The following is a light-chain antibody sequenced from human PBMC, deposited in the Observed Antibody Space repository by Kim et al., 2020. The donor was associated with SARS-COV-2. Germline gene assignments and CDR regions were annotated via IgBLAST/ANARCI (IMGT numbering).Light chain of an antibody. CDR2: GAS. Sequence: LSPGERATLSCRASQSVSSSYLALYQQKPGQAPRLLIYGASSRATGIPDRFSGSGSGTDFTLTISRLEPEDFAVYYCQQYGSSWTFGQGTKVDIK. J-gene: IGKJ1*01. V-gene: IGKV3-20*01. CDR3: QQYGSSWT. CDR1: QSVSSSY.